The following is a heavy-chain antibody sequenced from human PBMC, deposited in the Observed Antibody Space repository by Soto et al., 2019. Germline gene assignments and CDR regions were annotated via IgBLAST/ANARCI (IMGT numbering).Heavy chain of an antibody. V-gene: IGHV3-23*01. J-gene: IGHJ4*02. D-gene: IGHD6-13*01. CDR2: ISGGGDTT. Sequence: GGSLRLSCAASGFTFNNYAMTWVRQAPGKGLKWVSAISGGGDTTSYADSVKGRFTVSRDGSKNTLYLQMSSMRAEDTAVYYCAKDRAFLRQLAPFDYWGQGTLVTVSS. CDR1: GFTFNNYA. CDR3: AKDRAFLRQLAPFDY.